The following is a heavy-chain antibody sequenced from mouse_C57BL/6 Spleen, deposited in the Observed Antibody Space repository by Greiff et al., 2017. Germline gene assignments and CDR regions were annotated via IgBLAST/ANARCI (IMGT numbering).Heavy chain of an antibody. CDR1: GYAFSSSW. J-gene: IGHJ4*01. V-gene: IGHV1-82*01. CDR3: ARRIGYYGSSYGAMDY. D-gene: IGHD1-1*01. CDR2: IYPGDGDT. Sequence: QVQLKQSGPELVKPGASVKISCKASGYAFSSSWMNWVKQRPGKGLEWIGRIYPGDGDTNYNGKFKGKATLTADKSSSTAYMQLSSLTSEDSAVYFCARRIGYYGSSYGAMDYWGQGTSVTVSS.